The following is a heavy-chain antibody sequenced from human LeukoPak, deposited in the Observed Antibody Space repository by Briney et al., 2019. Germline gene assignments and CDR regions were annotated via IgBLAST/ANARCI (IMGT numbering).Heavy chain of an antibody. D-gene: IGHD2-15*01. V-gene: IGHV3-23*01. CDR3: AKGVVVVAAKYYFDY. J-gene: IGHJ4*02. CDR2: ISGSGGST. CDR1: GFTFSSYA. Sequence: GGSLRLSCAASGFTFSSYAMSWVRQAPGKGLEWVSAISGSGGSTYYADSVKGRFTISRDNSKNTLYLQINSLRAEDTAVYYCAKGVVVVAAKYYFDYWGQGTLVTVSS.